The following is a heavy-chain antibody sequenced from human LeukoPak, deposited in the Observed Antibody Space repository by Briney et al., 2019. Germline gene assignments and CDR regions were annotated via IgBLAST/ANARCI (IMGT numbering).Heavy chain of an antibody. Sequence: SETLSLTCTVSGDSISNYYWTWIRQPAGKGLEWIGRIYTSGTTNYSPSLKSRVTVSVDTSKNQFSLKLSSVTAADTAVYYCARSLAAAEFDIWGQGTVVTVSS. CDR3: ARSLAAAEFDI. CDR2: IYTSGTT. V-gene: IGHV4-4*07. J-gene: IGHJ3*02. CDR1: GDSISNYY. D-gene: IGHD6-13*01.